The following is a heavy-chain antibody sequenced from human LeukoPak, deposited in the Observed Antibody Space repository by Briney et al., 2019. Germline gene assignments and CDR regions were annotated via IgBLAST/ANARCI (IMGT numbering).Heavy chain of an antibody. D-gene: IGHD3-22*01. CDR1: GFTFSSYG. CDR2: IWYDGSNK. V-gene: IGHV3-33*01. Sequence: GGSLRLSCAASGFTFSSYGMHWVRQAPGKGLEWVAVIWYDGSNKYYADSVKGRFTISRDNSKNTLYLQMNSLRAEDTVVYYCARVVYDSSGYYDLDYWGQGTLVTVSS. J-gene: IGHJ4*02. CDR3: ARVVYDSSGYYDLDY.